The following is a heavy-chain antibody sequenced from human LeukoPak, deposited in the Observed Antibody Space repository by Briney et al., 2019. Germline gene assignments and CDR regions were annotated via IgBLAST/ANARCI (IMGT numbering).Heavy chain of an antibody. J-gene: IGHJ4*02. V-gene: IGHV3-30*02. CDR2: IRYDGSNK. CDR1: GFTFSSYG. CDR3: ARERPDSRNLDS. Sequence: GGSLRLSCAASGFTFSSYGMHWVRQAPGKGLEWVAYIRYDGSNKYYADSVKGRFTISRDISKNTLYLQMNSLRAEDTAVYYGARERPDSRNLDSWGRGALVTVSS. D-gene: IGHD1-14*01.